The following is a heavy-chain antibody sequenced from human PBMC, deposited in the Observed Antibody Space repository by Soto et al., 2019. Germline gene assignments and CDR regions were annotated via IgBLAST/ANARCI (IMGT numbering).Heavy chain of an antibody. CDR2: INAGNGNT. CDR3: ARAVGYCSSTSCSHHFDY. D-gene: IGHD2-2*01. J-gene: IGHJ4*02. Sequence: ASVKVSCKASGYTFTSYAMHWVRQAPGQRLEWMGWINAGNGNTKYSQKFQGRVTITRDTSASTAYMELSSLRSEDTAVYYCARAVGYCSSTSCSHHFDYWGQGTLVTVSS. V-gene: IGHV1-3*01. CDR1: GYTFTSYA.